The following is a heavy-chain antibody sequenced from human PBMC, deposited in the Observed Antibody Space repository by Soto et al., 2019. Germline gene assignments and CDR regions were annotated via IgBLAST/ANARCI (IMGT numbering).Heavy chain of an antibody. D-gene: IGHD3-16*01. CDR1: GGSFSGYY. CDR3: ARDLGTYYYAMDV. V-gene: IGHV4-34*01. J-gene: IGHJ6*02. Sequence: SETLSLTCAVYGGSFSGYYWSWIRQPPGKGLEWIGEINHSESTKYNPSLKSRVTISGDTSKNQFSLKLTSVTAADTAVYYCARDLGTYYYAMDVWGQGTTVTASS. CDR2: INHSEST.